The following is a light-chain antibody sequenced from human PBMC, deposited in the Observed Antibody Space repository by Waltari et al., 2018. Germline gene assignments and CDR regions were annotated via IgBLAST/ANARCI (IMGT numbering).Light chain of an antibody. V-gene: IGLV3-19*01. J-gene: IGLJ2*01. CDR2: GKN. Sequence: SSDLTQDPAVSVALGQPVRITCQGDILRTYYGNWCRQKPGQAPELVIYGKNNRPSGIPDRFSASSSENTASLIITGAQAEDEADYYCSSRELSGHVVFGGGTRLTVL. CDR3: SSRELSGHVV. CDR1: ILRTYY.